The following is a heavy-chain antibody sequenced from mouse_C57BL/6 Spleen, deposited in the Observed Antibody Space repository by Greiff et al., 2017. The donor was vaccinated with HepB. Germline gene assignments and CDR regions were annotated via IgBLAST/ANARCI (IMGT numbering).Heavy chain of an antibody. Sequence: DVKLQESGGGLVKPGGSLKLSCAASGFTFSSYAMSWVRQTPEKRLEWVATISDGGSYTYYPDNVKGRFTISRDNAKNNPYLQMSHLKSEDTAMYYCARDDGDYGNYDYFDYWGQGTTLTVSS. J-gene: IGHJ2*01. V-gene: IGHV5-4*01. CDR1: GFTFSSYA. CDR2: ISDGGSYT. D-gene: IGHD2-1*01. CDR3: ARDDGDYGNYDYFDY.